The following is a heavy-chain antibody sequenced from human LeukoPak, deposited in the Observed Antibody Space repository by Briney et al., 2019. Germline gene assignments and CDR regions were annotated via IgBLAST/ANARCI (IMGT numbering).Heavy chain of an antibody. J-gene: IGHJ6*02. Sequence: SETLSPTCAVYGGTFSGYYWSWIRQPPGKGLEWIGEINHSGSTNYNPSLKSRVTISVDTSKNQFSLRLSSVTAADTAVYYCQTYYYYYGMDVWGQGTTVTVSS. CDR1: GGTFSGYY. CDR2: INHSGST. CDR3: QTYYYYYGMDV. V-gene: IGHV4-34*08.